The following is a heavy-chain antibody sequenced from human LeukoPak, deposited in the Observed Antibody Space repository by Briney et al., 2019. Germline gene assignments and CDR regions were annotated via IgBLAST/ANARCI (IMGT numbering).Heavy chain of an antibody. J-gene: IGHJ4*02. CDR2: IYYSGST. CDR3: ARPNSSGWYYGY. V-gene: IGHV4-39*07. CDR1: GGSISSSSYY. D-gene: IGHD6-19*01. Sequence: SETLSLTCTVSGGSISSSSYYWGWIRQPPGKVLEWIGSIYYSGSTYYNPSLKSRVTISLDTSKNQFSLKLSSVTAADTAVYYCARPNSSGWYYGYWGQGTLVTVSS.